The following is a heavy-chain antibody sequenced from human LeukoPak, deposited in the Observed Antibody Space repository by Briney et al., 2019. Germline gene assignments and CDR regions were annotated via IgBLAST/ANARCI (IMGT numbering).Heavy chain of an antibody. Sequence: GRSLRLSCAASGFSFSSHDMNWVRQAPGKGLEWVSSITGSSTSIEYADSVKGRFAISRDNAKNSLFLQMDSLRVDDTAVYYCVREGSGSTHYMDVWGKGTTVTVSS. CDR3: VREGSGSTHYMDV. CDR1: GFSFSSHD. V-gene: IGHV3-21*01. J-gene: IGHJ6*03. D-gene: IGHD3-10*01. CDR2: ITGSSTSI.